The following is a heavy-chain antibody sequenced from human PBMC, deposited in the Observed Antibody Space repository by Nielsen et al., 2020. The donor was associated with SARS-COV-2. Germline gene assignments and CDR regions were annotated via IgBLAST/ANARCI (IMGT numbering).Heavy chain of an antibody. J-gene: IGHJ6*02. D-gene: IGHD3-3*01. CDR1: GFTFSSYA. CDR2: INSDGSST. V-gene: IGHV3-74*01. CDR3: ARDRWVETYYDFWSGYYAHPSYYGMDV. Sequence: GGSLRLSCAASGFTFSSYAMSWVRQAPGKGLVWVSRINSDGSSTSYADSVKGRFTISRDNAKNTLYLQMNSLRAEDTAVYYCARDRWVETYYDFWSGYYAHPSYYGMDVWGQGTTVTVSS.